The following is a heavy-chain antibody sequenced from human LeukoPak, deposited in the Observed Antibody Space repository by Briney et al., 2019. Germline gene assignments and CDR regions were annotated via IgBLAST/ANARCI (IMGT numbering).Heavy chain of an antibody. Sequence: SETLSLTYAVYGGSFSGYYWSWIRQPPGKGLEWIGEINHSGSTNYNPSLKSRVTISVDTSKNQFSLKLSSVTAADTAVYYCARRRLAAAGTDYYFDYWGQGTLVTVSS. D-gene: IGHD6-13*01. CDR1: GGSFSGYY. CDR3: ARRRLAAAGTDYYFDY. V-gene: IGHV4-34*01. CDR2: INHSGST. J-gene: IGHJ4*02.